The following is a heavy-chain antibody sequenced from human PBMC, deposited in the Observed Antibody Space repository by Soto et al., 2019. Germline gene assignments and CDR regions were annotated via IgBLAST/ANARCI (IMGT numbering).Heavy chain of an antibody. V-gene: IGHV1-18*01. Sequence: QVQLVQSGAEVKEPGASVKVSCKASGYTFVSYGISWVRQAPGQGLEWMGWISPYNGNTNYAQKFQGRVTMTTDTSTSTVYMELRSLRSNDPAVYYFSRDAQKWLVAAFDIWGQGTMVAVSS. J-gene: IGHJ3*02. CDR2: ISPYNGNT. D-gene: IGHD6-19*01. CDR1: GYTFVSYG. CDR3: SRDAQKWLVAAFDI.